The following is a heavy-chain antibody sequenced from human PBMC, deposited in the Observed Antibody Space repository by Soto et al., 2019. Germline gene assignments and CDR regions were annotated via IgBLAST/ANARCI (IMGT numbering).Heavy chain of an antibody. CDR2: IYYSGST. CDR3: ASPRSEGGNRNAFDI. Sequence: SETLSLTCTVSGGSVNIGDYYWSWIRQPPGKGLEWIGYIYYSGSTNYNPSLKSRVTISVDTSKNQFSLKLSSVTAADTAVYYCASPRSEGGNRNAFDIWGQGTMVTVSS. V-gene: IGHV4-61*08. CDR1: GGSVNIGDYY. D-gene: IGHD1-26*01. J-gene: IGHJ3*02.